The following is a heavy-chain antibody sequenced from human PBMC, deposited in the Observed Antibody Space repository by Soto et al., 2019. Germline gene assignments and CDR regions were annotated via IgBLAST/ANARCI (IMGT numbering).Heavy chain of an antibody. Sequence: PGGSLRLSCAASGFTFSDYYMSWIRQAPGKGLEWVSYISSSGSTIYYADSVKGRFTISRDNAKNSLYLQMNSLRAEDTAVYYCARATAMARYYYGMDVWGQGTTVTVSS. CDR3: ARATAMARYYYGMDV. D-gene: IGHD5-18*01. CDR1: GFTFSDYY. V-gene: IGHV3-11*01. J-gene: IGHJ6*02. CDR2: ISSSGSTI.